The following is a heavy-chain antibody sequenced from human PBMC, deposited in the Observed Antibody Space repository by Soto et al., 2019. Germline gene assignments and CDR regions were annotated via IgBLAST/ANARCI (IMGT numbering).Heavy chain of an antibody. CDR2: IYYSGNT. CDR3: ARPKWIIGLNWFDP. J-gene: IGHJ5*02. D-gene: IGHD5-12*01. Sequence: SETLSLTCPVSGGSISSSSYYWGWIRQPPGKGLEWIGSIYYSGNTYYNPSLKSRVTISVDTSKNQFSLKLSSVTAADTAVYYCARPKWIIGLNWFDPWGQGTLVTVSS. V-gene: IGHV4-39*01. CDR1: GGSISSSSYY.